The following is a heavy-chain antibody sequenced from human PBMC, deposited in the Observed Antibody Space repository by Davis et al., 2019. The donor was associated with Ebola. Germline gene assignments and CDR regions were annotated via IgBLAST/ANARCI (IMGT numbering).Heavy chain of an antibody. V-gene: IGHV1-18*01. Sequence: ASVKVSCKASGYTFTSYGISWVRQAPGQGLEWMGWISAYNGNTNYAQKLQGRVTMTTDTSTSTAYMELRSLRSDDTAVYYCARPRVDIVVVPADYDAFDIWGQGTMVTVSS. CDR1: GYTFTSYG. D-gene: IGHD2-2*03. CDR2: ISAYNGNT. J-gene: IGHJ3*02. CDR3: ARPRVDIVVVPADYDAFDI.